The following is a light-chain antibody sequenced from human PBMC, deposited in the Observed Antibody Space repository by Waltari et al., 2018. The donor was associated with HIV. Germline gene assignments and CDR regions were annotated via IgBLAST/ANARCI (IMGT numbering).Light chain of an antibody. V-gene: IGKV3-15*01. CDR1: QNVFSD. CDR3: QQYKTWPLT. Sequence: SVSPGGRATLSCRASQNVFSDLAWYHQKPGQPPRLLIFGASKRATGVPARFSGSGSGTEFTLTITSLQTEDYGLYHCQQYKTWPLTFGQGTRVEIK. J-gene: IGKJ1*01. CDR2: GAS.